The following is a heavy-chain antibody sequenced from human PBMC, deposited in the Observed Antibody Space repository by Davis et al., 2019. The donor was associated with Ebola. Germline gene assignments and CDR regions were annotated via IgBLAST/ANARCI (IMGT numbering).Heavy chain of an antibody. CDR1: GYSFKNFA. CDR3: ARAIYYYDSSGYSDY. Sequence: AASVKVSCKASGYSFKNFAISWVRQAPGQGLEWMGWISAYNGNTNYAQKVQGRVTMTRDTSTSTVYMELSGLRSEDTAVYYCARAIYYYDSSGYSDYWGQGTLVTVSS. V-gene: IGHV1-18*01. J-gene: IGHJ4*02. CDR2: ISAYNGNT. D-gene: IGHD3-22*01.